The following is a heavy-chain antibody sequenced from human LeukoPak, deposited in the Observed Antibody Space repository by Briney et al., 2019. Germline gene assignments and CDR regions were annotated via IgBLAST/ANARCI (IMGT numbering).Heavy chain of an antibody. J-gene: IGHJ6*03. Sequence: SVKVSCKASGGTFSSYAISWVRQAPGQGFEWMGGIIPIFGTANYAQEFQGRVTITTDESTSTAYMELSSLRSEDTAVYYCALQLRWLQLHYMDAWGKGTTVTVSS. D-gene: IGHD5-24*01. CDR3: ALQLRWLQLHYMDA. CDR1: GGTFSSYA. V-gene: IGHV1-69*05. CDR2: IIPIFGTA.